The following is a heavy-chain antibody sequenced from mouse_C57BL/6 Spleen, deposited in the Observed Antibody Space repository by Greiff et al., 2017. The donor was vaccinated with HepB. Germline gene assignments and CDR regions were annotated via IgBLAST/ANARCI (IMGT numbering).Heavy chain of an antibody. D-gene: IGHD2-3*01. Sequence: EVQLQQSGPVLVKPGASVKMSCKASGYTFTDYYMNWVKQSHGKSLEWIGVINPYNGGTSYNQKFKGKATLTVDKSSSTAYMELNSLTSEDSAVYYCARPSSYDGSAWFAYWGQGTLVTVSA. J-gene: IGHJ3*01. CDR2: INPYNGGT. CDR3: ARPSSYDGSAWFAY. V-gene: IGHV1-19*01. CDR1: GYTFTDYY.